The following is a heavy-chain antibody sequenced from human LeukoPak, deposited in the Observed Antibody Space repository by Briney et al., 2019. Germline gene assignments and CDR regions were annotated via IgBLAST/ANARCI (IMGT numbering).Heavy chain of an antibody. Sequence: GESLKISCKGSGYSFTSFWIAWVRQMPGKGLEWMGIIYPGDSDTRYSPSFQGQVTISADKSISTAYLQWSSLKASDTAMYYCARPPHVLRLGYAFDIWGQGTMVTVSS. CDR2: IYPGDSDT. V-gene: IGHV5-51*01. J-gene: IGHJ3*02. CDR3: ARPPHVLRLGYAFDI. D-gene: IGHD3-3*01. CDR1: GYSFTSFW.